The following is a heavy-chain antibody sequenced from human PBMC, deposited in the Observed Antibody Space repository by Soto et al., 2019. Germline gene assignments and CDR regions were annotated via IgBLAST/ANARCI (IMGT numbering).Heavy chain of an antibody. Sequence: PGGSLRLSCAASGFTFSSYSMNWVRQAPGKGLEWVSSISSSSSYIYYADSVKGRFTISRDNAKNSLYLQMNSLRAEDTAVYYCARDVDYDFWSGSFEASDIWGQGTMVTVSS. CDR2: ISSSSSYI. CDR1: GFTFSSYS. D-gene: IGHD3-3*01. CDR3: ARDVDYDFWSGSFEASDI. J-gene: IGHJ3*02. V-gene: IGHV3-21*01.